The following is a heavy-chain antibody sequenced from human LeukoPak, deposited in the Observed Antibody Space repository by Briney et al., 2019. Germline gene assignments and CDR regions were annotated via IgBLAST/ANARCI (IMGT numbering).Heavy chain of an antibody. J-gene: IGHJ4*02. CDR1: GGSISSYY. CDR3: ARHNYYDSSGYYPLLCDY. D-gene: IGHD3-22*01. CDR2: IYYSGSN. V-gene: IGHV4-59*01. Sequence: PSETLSLTCTVSGGSISSYYWSWLRQPPGKGLEWIAYIYYSGSNKYNPSLKSRVTISVDTSKNQFSLKLSSVTAADTAVYYCARHNYYDSSGYYPLLCDYWGEGSLVTVSS.